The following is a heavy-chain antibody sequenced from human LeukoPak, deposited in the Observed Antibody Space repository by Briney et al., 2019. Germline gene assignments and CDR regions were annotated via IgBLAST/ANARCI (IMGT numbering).Heavy chain of an antibody. CDR3: AKDGAGVATAYYWYFDL. CDR2: ISGSGGST. D-gene: IGHD3-10*01. V-gene: IGHV3-23*01. CDR1: GFTFSSYA. J-gene: IGHJ2*01. Sequence: GGSPRLSCAASGFTFSSYAMSWVRQAPGKGLEWVSAISGSGGSTYYADSVKGRFTISRDNSKNTLYLQMNSLRAEDTAVYYCAKDGAGVATAYYWYFDLWGRGTLVTVSS.